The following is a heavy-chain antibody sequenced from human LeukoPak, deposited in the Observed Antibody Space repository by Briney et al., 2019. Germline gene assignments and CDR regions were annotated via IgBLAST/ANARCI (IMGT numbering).Heavy chain of an antibody. CDR3: ARSLYGSGSYYSDY. J-gene: IGHJ4*02. V-gene: IGHV1-18*01. CDR2: ISAYNGNT. CDR1: GYTFTNYG. Sequence: GASVKVSCKASGYTFTNYGISWVRQAPGQGLEWMGWISAYNGNTNYAQKLQGRVTMTTDTSTSTAYMELRSLRSDDTAVYYCARSLYGSGSYYSDYWSQGTLVTVSS. D-gene: IGHD3-10*01.